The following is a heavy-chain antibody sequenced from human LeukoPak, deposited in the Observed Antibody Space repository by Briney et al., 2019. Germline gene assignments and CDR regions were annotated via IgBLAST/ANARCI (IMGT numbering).Heavy chain of an antibody. CDR1: GDTFSSHA. J-gene: IGHJ4*02. D-gene: IGHD3-10*01. V-gene: IGHV1-69*13. Sequence: GASVKVSCKASGDTFSSHALSWVRQAPGQGLEWMGRIMPIFGTTHYAQKFQGRVTITADESTDTAYMELSSLRSEDTAVYYCARGGLGWFGELSFYYFDYWGQGTLVTVSS. CDR2: IMPIFGTT. CDR3: ARGGLGWFGELSFYYFDY.